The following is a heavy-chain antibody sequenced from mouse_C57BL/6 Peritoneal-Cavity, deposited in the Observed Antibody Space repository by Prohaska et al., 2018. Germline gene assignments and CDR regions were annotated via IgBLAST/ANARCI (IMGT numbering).Heavy chain of an antibody. CDR2: ISYDGSN. CDR1: SGFY. D-gene: IGHD3-2*02. Sequence: SGFYWNWIRQFPGNKLEWMGYISYDGSNNYNPSHKNRISITRDTSKNQFFLKLNSVTTEDTATYYCARAQWDWYFDVWGTETTVTVSS. CDR3: ARAQWDWYFDV. V-gene: IGHV3-6*01. J-gene: IGHJ1*03.